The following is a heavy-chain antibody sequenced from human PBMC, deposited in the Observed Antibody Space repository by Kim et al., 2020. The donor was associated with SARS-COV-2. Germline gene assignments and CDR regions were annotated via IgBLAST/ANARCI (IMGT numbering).Heavy chain of an antibody. CDR3: ARDAAPSREQLVPPLDY. CDR1: GDSVSSNSAA. V-gene: IGHV6-1*01. CDR2: TYYRSKWYN. Sequence: SQTLSLTCAISGDSVSSNSAAWNWIRQSPSRGLEWLGRTYYRSKWYNDYAVSVKSRITINPDTSKNQFSLQLNSVTPEDTAVYYCARDAAPSREQLVPPLDYWGQGTLVTVSS. D-gene: IGHD6-6*01. J-gene: IGHJ4*02.